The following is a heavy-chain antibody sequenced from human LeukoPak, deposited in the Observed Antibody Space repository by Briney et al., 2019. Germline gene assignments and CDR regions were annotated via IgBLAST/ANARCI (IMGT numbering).Heavy chain of an antibody. Sequence: SETLSLTCAVYGGSFSGYYWSWIRQPPGKGLEWIGEINHSGSTNYNPSLKSRVTISVDTSKNQFSLRLSSVTAADTAVYYCARARSGWYYFDYWGQGTLVTVSS. J-gene: IGHJ4*02. CDR2: INHSGST. CDR1: GGSFSGYY. D-gene: IGHD6-19*01. CDR3: ARARSGWYYFDY. V-gene: IGHV4-34*01.